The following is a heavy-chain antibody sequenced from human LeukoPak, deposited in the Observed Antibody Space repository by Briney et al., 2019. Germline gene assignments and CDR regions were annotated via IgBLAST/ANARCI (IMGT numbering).Heavy chain of an antibody. CDR3: ARGLALGHYYQFLDV. D-gene: IGHD1-26*01. J-gene: IGHJ6*03. Sequence: GESLRISCKGPGYKFASNWIAWVRQRPGKGLEWMGIIYPGDSDTRYSPSFQGQVIMSADKSISTAYLELTSLKASDTAMYYCARGLALGHYYQFLDVWGEGTTVTISS. CDR2: IYPGDSDT. CDR1: GYKFASNW. V-gene: IGHV5-51*01.